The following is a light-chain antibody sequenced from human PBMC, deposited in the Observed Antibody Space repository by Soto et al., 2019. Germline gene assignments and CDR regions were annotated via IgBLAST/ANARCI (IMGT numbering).Light chain of an antibody. CDR2: DNN. CDR3: GTWDSSVSVHV. Sequence: QSVLTQPPSASGTPGQRVTISCSGSSSNIGNNYVSWYQQLPGTAPKLLIYDNNKRPSGIPDRFSGSKSGTSATLGITGLQTGDEADYYCGTWDSSVSVHVFGTGTKVTVL. CDR1: SSNIGNNY. J-gene: IGLJ1*01. V-gene: IGLV1-51*01.